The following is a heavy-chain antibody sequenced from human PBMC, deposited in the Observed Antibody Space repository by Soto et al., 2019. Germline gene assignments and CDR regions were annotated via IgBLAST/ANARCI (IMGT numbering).Heavy chain of an antibody. CDR2: IYYSGST. J-gene: IGHJ4*02. Sequence: QVQLQESGPGLVKPSETLSLTCTVSGGSINNYYWSWIRQPPGKGLEWIGYIYYSGSTNYNPSLKSRPTISVHTSKNQISLKLSSVTAADTAVYYCARRYGGNSDYWGQGTLLTVSS. D-gene: IGHD1-26*01. V-gene: IGHV4-59*01. CDR3: ARRYGGNSDY. CDR1: GGSINNYY.